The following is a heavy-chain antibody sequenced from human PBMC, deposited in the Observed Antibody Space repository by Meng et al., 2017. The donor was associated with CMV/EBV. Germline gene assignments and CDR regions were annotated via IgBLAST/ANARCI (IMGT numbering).Heavy chain of an antibody. V-gene: IGHV4-4*07. CDR1: GCSISSYY. CDR3: ARDSSGWYPHFDY. CDR2: NYTSGST. Sequence: QGRQQEAGRGLGNPSEPLPLTAIFSGCSISSYYWSWIRQPAGKGLEWIGRNYTSGSTNYHPSLKSRVTMSVDTSKNQFSLKLSSVTAADTAVYYCARDSSGWYPHFDYWGQGTLVTVSS. D-gene: IGHD6-19*01. J-gene: IGHJ4*02.